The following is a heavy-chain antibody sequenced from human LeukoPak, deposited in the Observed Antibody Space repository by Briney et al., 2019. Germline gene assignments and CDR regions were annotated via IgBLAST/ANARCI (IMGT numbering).Heavy chain of an antibody. CDR1: GYTFTNFA. CDR2: ISPGSGST. D-gene: IGHD5-12*01. CDR3: AKTTNGYELDY. V-gene: IGHV1-3*01. J-gene: IGHJ4*02. Sequence: ASVKVSCKASGYTFTNFALHWVRQAPGRSLEWMGWISPGSGSTKYSQKLQDRVTITRDTSASTAYMEVSSLRSEDTAVYYCAKTTNGYELDYWGQGTLVTVSS.